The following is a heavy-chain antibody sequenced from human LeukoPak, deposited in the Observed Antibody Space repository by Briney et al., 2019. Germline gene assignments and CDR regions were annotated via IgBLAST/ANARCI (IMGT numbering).Heavy chain of an antibody. D-gene: IGHD3-10*01. V-gene: IGHV3-23*01. CDR1: GFTFSDYA. J-gene: IGHJ6*03. CDR2: ITGDTTYT. Sequence: GGSLRLSCAASGFTFSDYAVTWVRQAPGKGLEWVSSITGDTTYTYYADSMKGRFTISRDNSKNTLYLQMGSLRAEDTAVYYCAKGPLSSSNYYMDVWGKGTTVTVSS. CDR3: AKGPLSSSNYYMDV.